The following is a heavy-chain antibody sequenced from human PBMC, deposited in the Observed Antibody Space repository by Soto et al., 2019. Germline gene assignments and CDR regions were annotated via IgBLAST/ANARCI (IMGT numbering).Heavy chain of an antibody. D-gene: IGHD6-19*01. V-gene: IGHV1-24*01. J-gene: IGHJ4*02. CDR2: FDPEDGET. CDR3: ATDRQGIAVAGERFDY. CDR1: GYTLTELS. Sequence: QVQLVQSGAEVKKPGASVKVSCKVSGYTLTELSMHWVRQAPGKGLAWMGGFDPEDGETIYAQKFQGRFTMTEDTSTDTAYMELSSLRSEDTDVYYCATDRQGIAVAGERFDYWGQGTLVTVSS.